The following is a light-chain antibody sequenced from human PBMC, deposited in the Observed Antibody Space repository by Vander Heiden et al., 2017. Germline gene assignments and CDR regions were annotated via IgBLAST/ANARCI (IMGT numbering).Light chain of an antibody. V-gene: IGLV2-14*03. J-gene: IGLJ1*01. CDR1: SSDVGGYNY. Sequence: QSALTQPASVSGSPGRSITISCTGTSSDVGGYNYVSWYQQHPGKAPKFLIYDVSNRPSGVSNRFSGSKSGNTASLTISGLQAEDEADYYRISYTSSSTRGVFGTGTKVTVL. CDR2: DVS. CDR3: ISYTSSSTRGV.